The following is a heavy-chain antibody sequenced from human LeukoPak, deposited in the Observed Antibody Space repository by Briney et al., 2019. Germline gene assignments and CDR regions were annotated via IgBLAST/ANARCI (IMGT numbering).Heavy chain of an antibody. Sequence: SETLSLTCTVSGGSISSYYWSWIRQPPGKGLEWIGYIYYSERPNYNPSLKSRVTISADTSKNQFSLKLSSVTAADTAVYYCARAPWGQLADYWYFDLWGRGTLVTVSS. J-gene: IGHJ2*01. D-gene: IGHD6-13*01. V-gene: IGHV4-59*01. CDR2: IYYSERP. CDR1: GGSISSYY. CDR3: ARAPWGQLADYWYFDL.